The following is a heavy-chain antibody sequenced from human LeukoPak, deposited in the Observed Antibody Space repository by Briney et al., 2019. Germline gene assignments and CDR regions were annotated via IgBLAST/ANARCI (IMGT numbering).Heavy chain of an antibody. V-gene: IGHV4-39*01. D-gene: IGHD3-22*01. CDR1: GGSISSSSYY. J-gene: IGHJ4*02. Sequence: SETLSLTCTVSGGSISSSSYYWGWIRQPPGKGLEWIGSIYYSGSTYYNPSLTSRVTISVDTSKNQFSLKLSSVTAADTAVYYCASNGYDSSGYYSDWGQGTLVTVSS. CDR3: ASNGYDSSGYYSD. CDR2: IYYSGST.